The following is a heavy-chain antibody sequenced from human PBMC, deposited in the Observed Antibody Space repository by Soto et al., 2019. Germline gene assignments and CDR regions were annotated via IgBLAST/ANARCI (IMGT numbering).Heavy chain of an antibody. J-gene: IGHJ6*02. CDR3: AKDMGCSSTSCYIYHDYYYGMDV. V-gene: IGHV3-9*01. Sequence: EVQLVESGGGLVQPGRSLRLSCAASGFTFDDYAMHWVRQAPGKGLEWVSGISWNSGSIGYADSVKGRFTISRDNAKNSLYMQMNGLRAEDTALYYCAKDMGCSSTSCYIYHDYYYGMDVWGQGTTVTVAS. CDR2: ISWNSGSI. D-gene: IGHD2-2*01. CDR1: GFTFDDYA.